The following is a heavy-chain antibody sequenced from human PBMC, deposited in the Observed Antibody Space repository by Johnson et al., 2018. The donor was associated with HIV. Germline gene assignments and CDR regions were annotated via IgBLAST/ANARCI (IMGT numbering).Heavy chain of an antibody. V-gene: IGHV3-30-3*02. Sequence: QVQLVESGGGVVQPGGSLRLSCAASGFNFSHYALHWVRQAPGKGLEWVAVISYDGSNKYYADSVKGRFTISRDNSKNTLYLQMNSLRAEDTAVYYCAKAIGDAFDIWGQGTVVTVSS. CDR3: AKAIGDAFDI. D-gene: IGHD2/OR15-2a*01. J-gene: IGHJ3*02. CDR1: GFNFSHYA. CDR2: ISYDGSNK.